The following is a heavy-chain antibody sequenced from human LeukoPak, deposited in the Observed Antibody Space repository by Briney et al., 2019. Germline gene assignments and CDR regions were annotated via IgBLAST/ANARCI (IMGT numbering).Heavy chain of an antibody. Sequence: PSETLSLTCTVSGGSISSSSYYWGWIRQPPGKGLEWIGSIYYSGSTYYNPSLKSRVTISVDTSKNQFSLKLSSVTAADTAVYYCAREITDYDSSGYSETWGQGTLVTVSS. J-gene: IGHJ5*02. CDR2: IYYSGST. CDR3: AREITDYDSSGYSET. CDR1: GGSISSSSYY. V-gene: IGHV4-39*07. D-gene: IGHD3-22*01.